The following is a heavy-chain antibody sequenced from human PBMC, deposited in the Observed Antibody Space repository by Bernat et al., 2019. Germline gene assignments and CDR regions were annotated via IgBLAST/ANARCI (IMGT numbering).Heavy chain of an antibody. CDR1: GFAFSSYN. CDR2: IRPAGGT. J-gene: IGHJ3*02. V-gene: IGHV3-13*01. CDR3: VRDEFDAFDI. Sequence: EVQLVESGGGLVQPGGSLRLSCAASGFAFSSYNLNWVRQASGKGLEWVSAIRPAGGTYYSASVMGRFTITRENAKNSLLLQMSSLRAGDTAVYYCVRDEFDAFDIWGQGTMVTVSS.